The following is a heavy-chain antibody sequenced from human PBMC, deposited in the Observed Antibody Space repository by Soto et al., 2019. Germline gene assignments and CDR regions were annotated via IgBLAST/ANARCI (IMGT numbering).Heavy chain of an antibody. V-gene: IGHV1-69*13. CDR3: ARESAAGTPRDYYYYYGMDV. Sequence: GASVKVSCKASGGTFSSYAISWVRQAPGQGLEWMGGIIPIFGTANYAQKFQGRVTITADESTTTAYMELSSLRSEDTAVYYCARESAAGTPRDYYYYYGMDVWGQGTTVTVSS. J-gene: IGHJ6*02. CDR2: IIPIFGTA. D-gene: IGHD6-13*01. CDR1: GGTFSSYA.